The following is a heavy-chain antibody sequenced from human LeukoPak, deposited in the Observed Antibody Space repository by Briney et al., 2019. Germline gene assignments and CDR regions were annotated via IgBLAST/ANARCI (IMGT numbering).Heavy chain of an antibody. Sequence: GGSLRLSCAASGFIFSSYGMHWVRQAPGKGLEWVAVISYDGSNKYYADSVKGRFTISRDNSKNTLYLQMNSLRAEDTAVYYCAKGYGALTYWGQGTLVTVSS. CDR2: ISYDGSNK. J-gene: IGHJ4*02. CDR3: AKGYGALTY. CDR1: GFIFSSYG. D-gene: IGHD4-17*01. V-gene: IGHV3-30*18.